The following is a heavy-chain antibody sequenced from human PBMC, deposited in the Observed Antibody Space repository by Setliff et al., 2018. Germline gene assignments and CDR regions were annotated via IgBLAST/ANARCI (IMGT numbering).Heavy chain of an antibody. CDR1: GGSMTDFF. CDR2: IYTKGGT. CDR3: ARGLNTESWTPLY. Sequence: PSETLSLTCSVAGGSMTDFFWHWFRRPPGKGLEWIGYIYTKGGTNYSPSLKSRVTMSVDRSRNQFSLTLSSVSAADMAVFYCARGLNTESWTPLYWSPGTLVTAPQ. V-gene: IGHV4-4*08. D-gene: IGHD2-15*01. J-gene: IGHJ4*02.